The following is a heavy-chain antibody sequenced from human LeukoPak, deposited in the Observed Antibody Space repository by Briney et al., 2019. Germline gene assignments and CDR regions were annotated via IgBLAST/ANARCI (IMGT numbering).Heavy chain of an antibody. D-gene: IGHD7-27*01. CDR3: ARIRESLGLGAFDI. V-gene: IGHV3-74*03. Sequence: GGSLRLSCAASGFSFSNYWMCWVRQAPGKGLVCVSRINSDGSTTTYTDSVKGRFTISRDNAKNTLYLQMNSLRAEDSALYYCARIRESLGLGAFDIWGQGTMVTVSS. CDR2: INSDGSTT. J-gene: IGHJ3*02. CDR1: GFSFSNYW.